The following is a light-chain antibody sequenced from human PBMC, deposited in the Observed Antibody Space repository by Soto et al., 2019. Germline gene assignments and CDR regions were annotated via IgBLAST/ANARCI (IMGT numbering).Light chain of an antibody. Sequence: DIVMTQSPDSLAVSLGERANINCKTRERVLYSSNNKNYVAWYQKKPGQANRLLIYGASSRATGIPDRVSGTGSETDFTRTSSRLEPEDFAVDYCQRYENSPITFGQGTRLEIK. CDR2: GAS. CDR1: ERVLYSSNNKNY. V-gene: IGKV4-1*01. CDR3: QRYENSPIT. J-gene: IGKJ5*01.